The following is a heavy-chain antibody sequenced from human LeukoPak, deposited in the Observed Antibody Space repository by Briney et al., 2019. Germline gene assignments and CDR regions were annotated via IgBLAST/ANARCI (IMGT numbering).Heavy chain of an antibody. CDR3: ARDLTVTTSGVWFDP. CDR2: IYTSGSN. J-gene: IGHJ5*02. V-gene: IGHV4-4*07. Sequence: ASETLSLTCTVSGGSISSYYWSWIRQPAGKGLEWIGRIYTSGSNNYNPSLKSRVTMSVDTSKNQFSLKLSSVTAADTAVYYCARDLTVTTSGVWFDPWGQGTLVTVSS. D-gene: IGHD4-17*01. CDR1: GGSISSYY.